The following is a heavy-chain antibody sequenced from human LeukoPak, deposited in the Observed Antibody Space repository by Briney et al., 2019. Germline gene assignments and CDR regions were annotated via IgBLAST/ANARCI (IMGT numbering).Heavy chain of an antibody. Sequence: ASVKVSCKASGFSFNKYGFSWGRQAPGQGPEWMGWISAYDYRANYAQNFQGRVTLTTDTSTATAYMELTSLTSELLCVYSCARDPSFTVGRYIYFDYWGQGTLVTVSS. D-gene: IGHD6-19*01. CDR1: GFSFNKYG. CDR3: ARDPSFTVGRYIYFDY. CDR2: ISAYDYRA. V-gene: IGHV1-18*03. J-gene: IGHJ4*02.